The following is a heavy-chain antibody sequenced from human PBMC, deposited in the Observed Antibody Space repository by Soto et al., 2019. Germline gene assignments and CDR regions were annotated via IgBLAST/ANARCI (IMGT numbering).Heavy chain of an antibody. CDR2: ISYDGINK. CDR1: GFTFSSYG. Sequence: QVQLVESGGGVVQPGRSLRLSCAASGFTFSSYGMHWVRQAPGKGLEWVSVISYDGINKYYADSVKGRFTISRDNSKNTLYLQMNSLRAEDTAVYYCAKSVYNWNDGFFDYWGQGTLVTVCS. D-gene: IGHD1-1*01. CDR3: AKSVYNWNDGFFDY. J-gene: IGHJ4*02. V-gene: IGHV3-30*18.